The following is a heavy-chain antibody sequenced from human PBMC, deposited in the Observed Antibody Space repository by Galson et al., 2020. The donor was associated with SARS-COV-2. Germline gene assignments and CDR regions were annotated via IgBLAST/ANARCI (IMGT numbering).Heavy chain of an antibody. V-gene: IGHV3-30*18. CDR2: ISYDGSNK. D-gene: IGHD3-10*01. J-gene: IGHJ3*02. CDR1: GFTFSSYG. CDR3: AKFIWFGESDAFDI. Sequence: GESLKISCAASGFTFSSYGMHWVRQAPGKGLEWVAVISYDGSNKYYADSVKGRFTISRDNSKNTLYLQMNSLRAEDTAVYYCAKFIWFGESDAFDIWGQGTMVTVSS.